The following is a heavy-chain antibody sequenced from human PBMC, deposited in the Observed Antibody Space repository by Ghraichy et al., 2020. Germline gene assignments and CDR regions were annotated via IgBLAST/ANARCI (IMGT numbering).Heavy chain of an antibody. CDR3: ARTLNDYGDSYYFDY. CDR1: GGSFSGYY. D-gene: IGHD4-17*01. Sequence: SETLSLTCAVYGGSFSGYYWSWIRQPPGKGLEWIGEINHSGSTNYNPSLKSRVTISVDTSKNQFSLKLSSVTAADTAVYYCARTLNDYGDSYYFDYWGQGTLVTVSS. CDR2: INHSGST. V-gene: IGHV4-34*01. J-gene: IGHJ4*02.